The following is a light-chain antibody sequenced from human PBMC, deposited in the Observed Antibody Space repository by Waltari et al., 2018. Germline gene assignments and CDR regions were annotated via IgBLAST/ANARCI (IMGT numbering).Light chain of an antibody. CDR2: WAS. Sequence: DIVMTQSPDSLAVSLGARATINCKLSPSILKNANNKNYFAWYQQKPGQPPTLLIYWASTRESGVPDRFSGSGSGTDFTLTISSLQAEDVAVYYCQQYYSTPLIFGGGTKVEIK. CDR1: PSILKNANNKNY. CDR3: QQYYSTPLI. J-gene: IGKJ4*01. V-gene: IGKV4-1*01.